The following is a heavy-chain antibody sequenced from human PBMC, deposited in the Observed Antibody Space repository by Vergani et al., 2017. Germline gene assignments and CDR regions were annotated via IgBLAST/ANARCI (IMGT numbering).Heavy chain of an antibody. CDR3: ARTHLGYSSGWYPPETDAFDI. Sequence: QVQLVESGGGLVKPGGSLRLSCAACGFTFSDYYMSWIRQAPGKGLEWVSYISSSGSTIYYADSVKGRFTISRDNAKNSLYLQMNSLRAEDTAVYYCARTHLGYSSGWYPPETDAFDIWGQGTMVTVSS. D-gene: IGHD6-19*01. J-gene: IGHJ3*02. CDR2: ISSSGSTI. CDR1: GFTFSDYY. V-gene: IGHV3-11*01.